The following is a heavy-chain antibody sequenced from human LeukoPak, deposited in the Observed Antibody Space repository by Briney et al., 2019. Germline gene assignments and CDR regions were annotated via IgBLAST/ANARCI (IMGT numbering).Heavy chain of an antibody. CDR1: GFTFSNSW. V-gene: IGHV3-74*01. Sequence: GGSLRLSCAASGFTFSNSWMYWIRQTPDKGLVWVSRIKYDGSSTVYADSVKGRFTISRDNAKNTLDLQMNSLRAEDTAVYYCARGGPYSSSSLDYWGQGTLVTVSS. CDR3: ARGGPYSSSSLDY. D-gene: IGHD6-6*01. CDR2: IKYDGSST. J-gene: IGHJ4*02.